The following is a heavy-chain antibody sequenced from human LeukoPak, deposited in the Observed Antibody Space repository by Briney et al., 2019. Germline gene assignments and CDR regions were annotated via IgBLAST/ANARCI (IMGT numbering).Heavy chain of an antibody. J-gene: IGHJ3*02. CDR1: GFASSDDS. CDR2: ISSSSYI. CDR3: ARGGEAFDI. Sequence: GGSLRLSCVASGFASSDDSMNWVRQAPGKGLEWVSSISSSSYIYYADSVKGRFTISRDNAKNSLYLQMNSLRAEDTAVYYCARGGEAFDIWGQGTMVTVSS. V-gene: IGHV3-69-1*01. D-gene: IGHD3-16*01.